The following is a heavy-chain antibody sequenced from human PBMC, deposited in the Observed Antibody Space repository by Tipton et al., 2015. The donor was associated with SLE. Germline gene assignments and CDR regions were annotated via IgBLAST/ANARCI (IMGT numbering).Heavy chain of an antibody. CDR2: IHSSGTT. CDR3: ARAGGIAARSYYYYYYYMDV. D-gene: IGHD6-6*01. J-gene: IGHJ6*03. V-gene: IGHV4-59*02. CDR1: GGAVIHNY. Sequence: TLSLTCSVSGGAVIHNYWSWIRQPPGKGLEWIGYIHSSGTTKYNSSLRSRVTISVDTSKNQFSLKLSSVTAADTAVYYCARAGGIAARSYYYYYYYMDVWGKGTTVTVSS.